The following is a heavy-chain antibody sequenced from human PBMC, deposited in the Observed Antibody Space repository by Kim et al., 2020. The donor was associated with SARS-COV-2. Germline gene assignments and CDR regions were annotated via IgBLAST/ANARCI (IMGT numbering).Heavy chain of an antibody. D-gene: IGHD3-10*01. CDR1: GGTFSSYA. Sequence: SVKVSCKASGGTFSSYAISWVRQAPGQGLEWMGGIIPIFGTANYAQKFQGRVTITADESTSTAYMELSSLRSEDTAVYYCARDRGSGSYLDYWGQGTLVTVSS. J-gene: IGHJ4*02. CDR3: ARDRGSGSYLDY. CDR2: IIPIFGTA. V-gene: IGHV1-69*13.